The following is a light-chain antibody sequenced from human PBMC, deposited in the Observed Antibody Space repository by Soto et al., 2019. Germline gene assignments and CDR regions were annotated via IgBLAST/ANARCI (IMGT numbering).Light chain of an antibody. CDR2: DAY. Sequence: EIVLTQSPATLSLSPGESATLSCRSSQSVSSYLAWYQQKPGQAPRLLIYDAYNRATGIPARFSGSGSGTDFTLTISSLEPEDFAVYYWQQRSNWTRYPFGQGTKLEIK. J-gene: IGKJ2*01. CDR1: QSVSSY. CDR3: QQRSNWTRYP. V-gene: IGKV3-11*01.